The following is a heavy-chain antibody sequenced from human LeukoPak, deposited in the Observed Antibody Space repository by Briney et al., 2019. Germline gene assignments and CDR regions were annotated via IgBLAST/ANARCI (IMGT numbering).Heavy chain of an antibody. J-gene: IGHJ4*02. V-gene: IGHV3-30-3*01. Sequence: PGGSLRLSCAASGLTFSDHAMHWVRQAPGKGLEWLGVISYDGNYNHYADSVKGRFTVSRDNSKNTVYLHMSSLEPEDTAVYYCARDLGSYGWGNHFDYWGQGTLVIVSS. CDR3: ARDLGSYGWGNHFDY. CDR1: GLTFSDHA. CDR2: ISYDGNYN. D-gene: IGHD3-16*01.